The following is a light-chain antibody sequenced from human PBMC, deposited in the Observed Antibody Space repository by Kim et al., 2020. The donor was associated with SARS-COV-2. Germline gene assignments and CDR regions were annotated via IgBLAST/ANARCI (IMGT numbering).Light chain of an antibody. CDR3: QVWDTGSDHPI. CDR1: SIGLQS. Sequence: SYELTQPPSVSVAPGKTARITCGENSIGLQSVHWYQQKPGQAPVLVIYYDTDRPSGIPERFSGSNSGNTPTLTISRVEAGDEADYYCQVWDTGSDHPIFG. J-gene: IGLJ2*01. V-gene: IGLV3-21*04. CDR2: YDT.